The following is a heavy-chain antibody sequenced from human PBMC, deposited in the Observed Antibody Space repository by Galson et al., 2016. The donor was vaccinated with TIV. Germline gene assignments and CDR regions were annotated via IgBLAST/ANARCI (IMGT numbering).Heavy chain of an antibody. J-gene: IGHJ6*02. V-gene: IGHV1-24*01. CDR3: VTADTSKSFYYYYYGMDV. CDR1: GYTLNALS. CDR2: LDPEEAET. D-gene: IGHD2-2*01. Sequence: SVKVSCKVSGYTLNALSIHWVRQAPGKGLEWMGGLDPEEAETFYAHMFQGRVTMTEDTSTDTAYMELINLRSEDTAVYYCVTADTSKSFYYYYYGMDVWGQGTTATVSS.